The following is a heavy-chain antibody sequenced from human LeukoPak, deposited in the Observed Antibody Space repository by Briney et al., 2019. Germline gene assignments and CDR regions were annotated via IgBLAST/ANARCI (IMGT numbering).Heavy chain of an antibody. CDR2: ISGSGGST. CDR3: AKVVVPAAVRTKHFDY. CDR1: GFTFSSYG. J-gene: IGHJ4*02. V-gene: IGHV3-23*01. Sequence: GGSLRLSCAASGFTFSSYGMHWVRQAPGKGLEWVSAISGSGGSTYYADSVKGRFTISRDNSKNTLYLQMNSLRAEDTAVYYCAKVVVPAAVRTKHFDYWGQGTLVPVSS. D-gene: IGHD2-2*01.